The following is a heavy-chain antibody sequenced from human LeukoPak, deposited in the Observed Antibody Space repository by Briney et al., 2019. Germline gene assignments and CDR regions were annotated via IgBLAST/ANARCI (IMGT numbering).Heavy chain of an antibody. D-gene: IGHD6-13*01. CDR1: GGSISSSTYF. V-gene: IGHV4-39*07. CDR2: IYYSGST. J-gene: IGHJ6*03. Sequence: SETLSLTCTVSGGSISSSTYFWGWIRQPPGKGLEWIGSIYYSGSTYYNPSLKSRVTISVDTSKNQFSLKLSSVTAADTAVYYCARVPLGIAAAGTYYYYYYYMDVWGKGTTVTVSS. CDR3: ARVPLGIAAAGTYYYYYYYMDV.